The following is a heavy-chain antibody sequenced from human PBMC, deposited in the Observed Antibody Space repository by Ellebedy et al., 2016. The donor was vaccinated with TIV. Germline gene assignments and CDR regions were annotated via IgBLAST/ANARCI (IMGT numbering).Heavy chain of an antibody. D-gene: IGHD3-22*01. J-gene: IGHJ4*02. Sequence: PGGSLRLSCAASGFTFSSYWMSWVRQAPGRGLEWVANINQDGSEKYYVDSVKGRLTISRDNAKNSLYLQMNSLRAEDTAVYYCARDRHYYDSSGVYYGGFDYWGQGTLVTVSS. V-gene: IGHV3-7*01. CDR2: INQDGSEK. CDR3: ARDRHYYDSSGVYYGGFDY. CDR1: GFTFSSYW.